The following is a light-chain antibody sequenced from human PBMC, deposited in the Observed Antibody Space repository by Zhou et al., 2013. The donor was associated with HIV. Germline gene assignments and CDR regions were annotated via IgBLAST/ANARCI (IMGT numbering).Light chain of an antibody. Sequence: EIVLTQSPGTLSLSPGERATLSCRASQNVYSDLAWYQQIPGQPPRLLIHSSVTRAAGIPARFSGSGSGRSFTLTISSLQSEDSAVYYCQQYNVWPPWTFGQGTKVEI. CDR2: SSV. CDR3: QQYNVWPPWT. V-gene: IGKV3D-15*01. CDR1: QNVYSD. J-gene: IGKJ1*01.